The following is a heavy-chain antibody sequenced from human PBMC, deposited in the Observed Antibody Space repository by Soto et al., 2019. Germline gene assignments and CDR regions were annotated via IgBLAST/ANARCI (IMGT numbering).Heavy chain of an antibody. D-gene: IGHD6-13*01. CDR2: ISGSGRST. Sequence: GGSLRLSCAASGFTFSSYAMSWVRQAPGKGLEWVSVISGSGRSTDYADSVKGRFTMSRDNSKNMVFLQMSSLSAEDTAVYYCAKHTLFSDSWSADYWGQGTLVTVSS. CDR1: GFTFSSYA. V-gene: IGHV3-23*01. J-gene: IGHJ4*02. CDR3: AKHTLFSDSWSADY.